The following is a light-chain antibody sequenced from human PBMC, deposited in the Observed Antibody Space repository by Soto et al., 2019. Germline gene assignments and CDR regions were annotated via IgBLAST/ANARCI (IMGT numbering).Light chain of an antibody. V-gene: IGKV3-15*01. J-gene: IGKJ1*01. CDR1: QSVNNN. Sequence: EIVMTQSPATLSVSPGERATLSCRASQSVNNNLAWYQQKPGQAPSLLIYGASTRATGIPARFSGSGSGTDFTLSISSLEPEDFAVYYCQQRTDWPPWTFGQGTKVDIK. CDR3: QQRTDWPPWT. CDR2: GAS.